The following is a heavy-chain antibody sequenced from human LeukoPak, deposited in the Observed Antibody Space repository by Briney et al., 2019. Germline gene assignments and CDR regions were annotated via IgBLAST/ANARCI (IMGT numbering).Heavy chain of an antibody. J-gene: IGHJ4*02. CDR2: INHSGST. CDR3: ARVQVPFPSITMVRGVFDY. V-gene: IGHV4-34*01. CDR1: GGSFSGYY. D-gene: IGHD3-10*01. Sequence: PSETLSLTCAVYGGSFSGYYWSWIRQPPGKGLEWIGEINHSGSTNYNPSLKSRVTISVDTSKNQFSLKLSSVTAADTAVYYCARVQVPFPSITMVRGVFDYWGQGTLVTVSS.